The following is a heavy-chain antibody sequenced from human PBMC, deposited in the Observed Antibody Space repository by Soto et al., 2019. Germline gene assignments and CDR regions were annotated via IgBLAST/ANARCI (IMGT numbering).Heavy chain of an antibody. V-gene: IGHV5-51*01. J-gene: IGHJ6*02. Sequence: PGESLKISCKGSGYSFTSYWIGWVRQMPGKGLEWMGIIYPGDSDTRYSPSFQGQVTISADKSISTAYLQWSSLKASDTAMYYCASQDYNDSSGYLPDVWGQGTTVTVSS. CDR1: GYSFTSYW. CDR3: ASQDYNDSSGYLPDV. CDR2: IYPGDSDT. D-gene: IGHD3-22*01.